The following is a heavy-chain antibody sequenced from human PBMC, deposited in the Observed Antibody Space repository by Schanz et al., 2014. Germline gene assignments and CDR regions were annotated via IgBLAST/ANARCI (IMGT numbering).Heavy chain of an antibody. CDR1: GFTFSNYA. V-gene: IGHV3-23*01. CDR3: ARAGYDADNWFDP. Sequence: EMQLLESGGGLVQPGGSLRLSCAGSGFTFSNYAMTWVRQARGKGLEWVSAMNESHSTIYYADSVRGRFTISRDNAKSSLYLQMNSLRVEDTAVYYCARAGYDADNWFDPWGQGTLVTVSS. CDR2: MNESHSTI. J-gene: IGHJ5*02. D-gene: IGHD2-2*01.